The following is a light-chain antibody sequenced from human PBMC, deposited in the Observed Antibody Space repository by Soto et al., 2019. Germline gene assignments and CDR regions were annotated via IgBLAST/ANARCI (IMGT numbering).Light chain of an antibody. CDR3: SSYTSSSTPSHVV. V-gene: IGLV2-14*01. Sequence: QSVLTQPASVSGSPGQSITISCTGTSSDVGGYNYVSWYQQHPGKAPKLMIYDVSNRPSGVSNRFSGSKSGNTASLTISGLQAEDEADDYCSSYTSSSTPSHVVFGGGTKLTVL. J-gene: IGLJ2*01. CDR1: SSDVGGYNY. CDR2: DVS.